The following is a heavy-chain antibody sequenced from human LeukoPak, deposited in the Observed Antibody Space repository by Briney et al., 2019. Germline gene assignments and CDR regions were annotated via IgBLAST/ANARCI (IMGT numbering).Heavy chain of an antibody. Sequence: ASVKVSCKASGYTFTSYDINWVRQATGQGLEWMGWMNPNSGNTGYAQKFQGRVTMTRNTSISTAYMELSSLRSEDTAVYYCARGVYSGGGSRRGIQLTYPRGAFYIWGQGTMVTVSS. V-gene: IGHV1-8*01. D-gene: IGHD2-2*02. CDR3: ARGVYSGGGSRRGIQLTYPRGAFYI. J-gene: IGHJ3*02. CDR1: GYTFTSYD. CDR2: MNPNSGNT.